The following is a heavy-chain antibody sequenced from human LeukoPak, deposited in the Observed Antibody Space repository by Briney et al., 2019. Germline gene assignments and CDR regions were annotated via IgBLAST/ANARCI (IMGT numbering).Heavy chain of an antibody. CDR3: AGGLPDY. V-gene: IGHV3-13*01. Sequence: PGGSLRLSCVVSGFSVGKYDMHWVRQHAGERLEWVAAIGLAGDTYYLDSAKGRFIISKDKVKNSIYLQLNNLRAGDTAVYFCAGGLPDYWGQGTPVIVSS. D-gene: IGHD3-16*01. CDR2: IGLAGDT. CDR1: GFSVGKYD. J-gene: IGHJ4*02.